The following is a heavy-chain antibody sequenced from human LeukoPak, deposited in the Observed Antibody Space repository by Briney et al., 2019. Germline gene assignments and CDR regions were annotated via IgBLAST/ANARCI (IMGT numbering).Heavy chain of an antibody. Sequence: SETLSLTCTVSGGSISSYYWSWIRQPPGKGLEWIGYIYHSGSTNYNPSLKSRVTISVDTSKNQFSLKLSSVTAADTAVYYCATHTTDFWSGYYYHWGQGTLVTVSS. CDR3: ATHTTDFWSGYYYH. V-gene: IGHV4-59*01. D-gene: IGHD3-3*01. CDR1: GGSISSYY. J-gene: IGHJ5*02. CDR2: IYHSGST.